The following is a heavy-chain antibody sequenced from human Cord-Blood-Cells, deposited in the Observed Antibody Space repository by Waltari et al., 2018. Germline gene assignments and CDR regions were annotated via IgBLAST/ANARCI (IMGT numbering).Heavy chain of an antibody. CDR3: ASIAVAGLLFDY. J-gene: IGHJ4*02. D-gene: IGHD6-19*01. CDR1: GGSISSSSYY. CDR2: IYYSGST. V-gene: IGHV4-39*01. Sequence: QLQLQESGPGLVKPSETLSLTCTVSGGSISSSSYYWGWIRQPPGKGLEWIGSIYYSGSTYSNPSLKSRVTISVDTSKNQFSLKLGSVTAADTAVYYCASIAVAGLLFDYWGQGTLVTVSS.